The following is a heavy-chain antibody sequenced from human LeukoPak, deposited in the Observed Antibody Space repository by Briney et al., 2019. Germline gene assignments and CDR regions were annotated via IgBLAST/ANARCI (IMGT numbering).Heavy chain of an antibody. CDR2: IYWDDDK. CDR1: GWGRGTRRAG. V-gene: IGHV2-5*02. D-gene: IGHD3-10*01. CDR3: AHLRGGG. J-gene: IGHJ6*04. Sequence: GPTLVNAPQTLTLTCTLTGWGRGTRRAGVGWIRQPPGKALEWISVIYWDDDKRYSPSLKSRLTITKDTSKNQVVLTMTNMDPVDTATYYCAHLRGGGWGKGTTVTVSS.